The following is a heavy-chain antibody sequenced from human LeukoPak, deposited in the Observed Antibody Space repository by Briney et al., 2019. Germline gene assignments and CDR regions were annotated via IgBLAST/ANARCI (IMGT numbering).Heavy chain of an antibody. CDR1: GGSISSSSYY. V-gene: IGHV4-39*07. CDR3: ARVSGITMIVVVQSDGFDI. D-gene: IGHD3-22*01. J-gene: IGHJ3*02. Sequence: ASETLSLTCTVSGGSISSSSYYWGWIRQPPGKGLEWIGSIYYSGSTYYNPSLKSRVTISVDTSKNQFSLKLSSVTAADTAVYYCARVSGITMIVVVQSDGFDIWGQGTMVSVSS. CDR2: IYYSGST.